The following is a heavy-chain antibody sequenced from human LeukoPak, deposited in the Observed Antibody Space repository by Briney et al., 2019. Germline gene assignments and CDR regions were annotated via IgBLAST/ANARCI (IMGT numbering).Heavy chain of an antibody. CDR2: IIPIFGTA. J-gene: IGHJ6*02. V-gene: IGHV1-69*13. Sequence: GASVKVSCKASGYTFTSYGISWVRQAPGQGLEWMGGIIPIFGTANYAQKFRGRVTITADESTSTAYMELSSLRSEDTAVYYCARDYIAVAGTYYYYYGMDVWGQGTTVTVSS. CDR1: GYTFTSYG. D-gene: IGHD6-19*01. CDR3: ARDYIAVAGTYYYYYGMDV.